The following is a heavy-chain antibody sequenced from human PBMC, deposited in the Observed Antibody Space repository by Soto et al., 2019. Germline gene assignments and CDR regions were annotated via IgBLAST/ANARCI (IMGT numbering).Heavy chain of an antibody. D-gene: IGHD6-13*01. Sequence: EVKLVESGGGLVQPGGSLRLSCAASGITVSNNYRSWVRQAPGKGLECVSLIYSNGDARYADSVKGRFTISRDDSKNTVYLQMNSLGAEDTAVYYCAIDPPGIAAAGGGWGQGTTVTVSS. V-gene: IGHV3-66*01. CDR3: AIDPPGIAAAGGG. CDR2: IYSNGDA. J-gene: IGHJ6*02. CDR1: GITVSNNY.